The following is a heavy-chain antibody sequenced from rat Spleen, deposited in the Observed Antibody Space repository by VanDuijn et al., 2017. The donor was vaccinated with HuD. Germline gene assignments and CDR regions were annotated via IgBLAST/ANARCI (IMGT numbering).Heavy chain of an antibody. Sequence: EVQLVESGGGLVQPGRSMKLSCAASGFTFSNYYMAWVRQAPTKGLEWVASISTGGGNTYYRDSVKGRFTISRDNAKSTLYLQMDSLRSEDTATYYCARDGGHRGDYVMDAWGQGASVTVSS. J-gene: IGHJ4*01. CDR2: ISTGGGNT. CDR1: GFTFSNYY. D-gene: IGHD1-11*01. V-gene: IGHV5-25*01. CDR3: ARDGGHRGDYVMDA.